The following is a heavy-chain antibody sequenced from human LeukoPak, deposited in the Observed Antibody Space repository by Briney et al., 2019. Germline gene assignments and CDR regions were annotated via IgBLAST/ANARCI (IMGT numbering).Heavy chain of an antibody. Sequence: ASVTVSCKASGGTFSSYAISWVRQAPGQGLEWMGGIIPIFGTANYAQKFQGRVTITADESTSTAYMELSSLRSEDTAVYYCARPVGYCSGGSCYGVWGQGTLVTVSS. J-gene: IGHJ4*02. V-gene: IGHV1-69*01. CDR1: GGTFSSYA. D-gene: IGHD2-15*01. CDR3: ARPVGYCSGGSCYGV. CDR2: IIPIFGTA.